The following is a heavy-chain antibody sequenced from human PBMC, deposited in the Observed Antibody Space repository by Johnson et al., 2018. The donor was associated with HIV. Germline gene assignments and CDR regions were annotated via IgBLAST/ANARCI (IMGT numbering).Heavy chain of an antibody. Sequence: QVQLVESGGGLVKPGGSLRLSCAASVFPFSSYGTHWVRQAPGKGLEWVAFIRYDGSNIYYADSVRGRFTISRDNSNNTLYLQINSLKTEDTAVYYCTTGFAAFDIWGQGTMVTVSS. V-gene: IGHV3-30*02. CDR2: IRYDGSNI. J-gene: IGHJ3*02. CDR3: TTGFAAFDI. CDR1: VFPFSSYG.